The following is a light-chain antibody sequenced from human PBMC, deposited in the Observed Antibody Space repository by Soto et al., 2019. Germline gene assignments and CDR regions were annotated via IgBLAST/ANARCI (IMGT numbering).Light chain of an antibody. CDR3: QQSYSTLYT. Sequence: DIQMTQSPSSLSASVGDRVTITCRASQTISSHLNWYQQKPGKAPKLLIYAASSLQSGGPSRFSGSGSGTDFTRTISSLQPEDFATYYGQQSYSTLYTFGQGTTLEIK. V-gene: IGKV1-39*01. J-gene: IGKJ2*01. CDR2: AAS. CDR1: QTISSH.